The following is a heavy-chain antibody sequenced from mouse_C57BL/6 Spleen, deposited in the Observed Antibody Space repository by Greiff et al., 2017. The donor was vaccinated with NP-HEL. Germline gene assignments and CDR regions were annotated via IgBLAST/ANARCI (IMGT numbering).Heavy chain of an antibody. V-gene: IGHV5-16*01. D-gene: IGHD2-3*01. CDR1: GFTFSDYY. J-gene: IGHJ2*01. CDR3: ARVDGYYVLDY. CDR2: INYDGSST. Sequence: EVQVVESEGGLVQPGSSMKLSCTASGFTFSDYYMAWVRQVPEKGLEWVANINYDGSSTYYLDSLKSRFIISRDNAKNILYLQMSSLKSEDTATYYCARVDGYYVLDYWGQGTTLTVSS.